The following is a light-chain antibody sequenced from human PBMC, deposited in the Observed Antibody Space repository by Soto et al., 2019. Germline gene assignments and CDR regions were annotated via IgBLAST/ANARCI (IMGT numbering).Light chain of an antibody. CDR2: AAS. J-gene: IGKJ4*01. Sequence: DIQMTQSPSSLSASVGDRVTITCRASQSISSYLNWYQQKPGKAPKLLIYAASSLQSGVPSRFSGSGSGTDFTLTISSRQPEDFATYYCQQSYSTPVFGGGTKVEIK. V-gene: IGKV1-39*01. CDR1: QSISSY. CDR3: QQSYSTPV.